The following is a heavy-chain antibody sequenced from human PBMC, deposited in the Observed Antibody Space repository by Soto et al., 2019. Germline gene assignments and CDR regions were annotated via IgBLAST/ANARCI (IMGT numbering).Heavy chain of an antibody. V-gene: IGHV4-34*01. Sequence: QVQLQQWGAGLLKPSETLSLNCAVTGGSLSGYYWSWIRQPPGKGLERIGEVKAGGHTNYSPSLRGRVTISSDTSNNQFSLRLNSVTAADTGVYYCARGQEGVVATHWDQGSLVTVSS. CDR1: GGSLSGYY. D-gene: IGHD5-12*01. CDR3: ARGQEGVVATH. J-gene: IGHJ4*02. CDR2: VKAGGHT.